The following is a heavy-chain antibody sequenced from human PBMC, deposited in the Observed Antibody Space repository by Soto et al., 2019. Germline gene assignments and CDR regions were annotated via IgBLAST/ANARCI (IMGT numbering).Heavy chain of an antibody. D-gene: IGHD3-10*01. Sequence: QVQLQESGPGLVKPSQTLSLTCTVSGGSISSGDYYWSWIRQHPGKGLEWIGYIYYSGSTYYNPSLKSRVTISADTSKNQFSLKLTSVTAADTALYYCATYGSGSYKPTTFDYWGQGTLVTVSS. V-gene: IGHV4-31*03. CDR3: ATYGSGSYKPTTFDY. CDR1: GGSISSGDYY. CDR2: IYYSGST. J-gene: IGHJ4*02.